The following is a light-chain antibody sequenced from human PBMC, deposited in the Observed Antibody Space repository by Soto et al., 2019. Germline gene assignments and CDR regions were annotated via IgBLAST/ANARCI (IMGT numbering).Light chain of an antibody. J-gene: IGKJ4*01. CDR1: QGISSA. V-gene: IGKV1-13*02. CDR2: DVY. CDR3: QKFNTYPALT. Sequence: AIQLTQSPSSLSASVGDRVTITCRASQGISSALAWYQQKPGKSPNLLIYDVYSLESGVPSRFSRRGSGTDFTLTISSLQPEDFATYYCQKFNTYPALTFGGGTKVEIK.